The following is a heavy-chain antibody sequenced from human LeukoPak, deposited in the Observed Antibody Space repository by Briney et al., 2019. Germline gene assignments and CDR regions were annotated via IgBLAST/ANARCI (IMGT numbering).Heavy chain of an antibody. CDR2: ISYDGSNK. CDR3: ASAYSSSWHGRVSDY. CDR1: GFIFSKYW. Sequence: GGSLRLSCAVSGFIFSKYWMSWVRQAPGKGLEWVAVISYDGSNKYYADSVKGRFTISRDNSKNTLYLQMNSLRAEDTAVYYCASAYSSSWHGRVSDYWGQGTLVTVSS. D-gene: IGHD6-13*01. V-gene: IGHV3-30-3*01. J-gene: IGHJ4*02.